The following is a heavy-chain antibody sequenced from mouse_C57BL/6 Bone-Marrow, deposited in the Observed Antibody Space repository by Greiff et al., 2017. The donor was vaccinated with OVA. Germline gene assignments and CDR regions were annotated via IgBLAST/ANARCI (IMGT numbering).Heavy chain of an antibody. Sequence: QVQLKESGPELVKPGASVKISCKASDYAFSSSWMNWVKQRPGKGLEWIGRIYPGDGDTNYNGKFKGKATLTADKSSSTAYMQLSSLTSEDSAVYFCARSTMVTSYAMDYWGQGTSVTVSS. CDR1: DYAFSSSW. J-gene: IGHJ4*01. CDR3: ARSTMVTSYAMDY. D-gene: IGHD2-2*01. CDR2: IYPGDGDT. V-gene: IGHV1-82*01.